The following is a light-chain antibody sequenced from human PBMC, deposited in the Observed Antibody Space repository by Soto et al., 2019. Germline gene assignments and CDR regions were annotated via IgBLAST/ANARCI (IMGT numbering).Light chain of an antibody. CDR1: QGISSW. CDR2: GAS. V-gene: IGKV1-12*01. Sequence: DVQMTQSPSSVSASVGDRVTITCRASQGISSWLAWYQQKPGKAPKLLIYGASSLQSGVPSRFSGSGSGTDFTLTISSLLPEDFAAYYCQQSYSAPYTFGQGTNLEIK. J-gene: IGKJ2*01. CDR3: QQSYSAPYT.